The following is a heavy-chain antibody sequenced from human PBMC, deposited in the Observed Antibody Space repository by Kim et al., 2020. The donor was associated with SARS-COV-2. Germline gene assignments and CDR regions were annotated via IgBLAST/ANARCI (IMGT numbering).Heavy chain of an antibody. Sequence: SETLSLTCAVYGGSFSGYYWSWIRQPPGKGLEWIGEINHSGSTNYNPSLKSRVTISVDTSKNQFSLKLSSVTAADTAVYYCARDHIVATIFNYYYYMDVWAKGPRSPSP. CDR3: ARDHIVATIFNYYYYMDV. CDR2: INHSGST. V-gene: IGHV4-34*01. D-gene: IGHD5-12*01. CDR1: GGSFSGYY. J-gene: IGHJ6*03.